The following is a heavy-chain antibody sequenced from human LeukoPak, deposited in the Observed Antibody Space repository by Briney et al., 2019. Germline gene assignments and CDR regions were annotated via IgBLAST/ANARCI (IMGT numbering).Heavy chain of an antibody. CDR1: GYTFTAYY. Sequence: ASVKVSCKASGYTFTAYYVHWVRQAPGQGLEWMGWINPNSGGTNYAQKFQGRVTMTRDTSISTAYMELSSLRSDDTAVYYCARGDHYDVLTDFQTPSHLSDYWGQGTLVTVSS. CDR3: ARGDHYDVLTDFQTPSHLSDY. CDR2: INPNSGGT. V-gene: IGHV1-2*02. J-gene: IGHJ4*02. D-gene: IGHD3-9*01.